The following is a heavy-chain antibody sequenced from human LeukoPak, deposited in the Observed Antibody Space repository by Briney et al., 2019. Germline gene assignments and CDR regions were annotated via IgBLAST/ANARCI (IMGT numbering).Heavy chain of an antibody. CDR1: GGSFSGYY. CDR2: INHSGST. V-gene: IGHV4-34*01. CDR3: VRDLIVATIKSGRFDY. Sequence: PSETLSLTCAVYGGSFSGYYWSWIRQPPGKGLEWIGEINHSGSTNYNPSLKSRVTISVDTSKNQFSLQLSSVTAADTAVYYCVRDLIVATIKSGRFDYWGQGTLVTVSS. D-gene: IGHD5-12*01. J-gene: IGHJ4*02.